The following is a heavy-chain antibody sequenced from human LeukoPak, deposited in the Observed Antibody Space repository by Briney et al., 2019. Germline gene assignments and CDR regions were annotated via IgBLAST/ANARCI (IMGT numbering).Heavy chain of an antibody. CDR3: ARGHPGSSWSGYFYYYYYMDV. V-gene: IGHV4-34*01. CDR2: INHSGST. D-gene: IGHD3-3*01. Sequence: SETLSLTCAVYGGSFSGYYWSWIRQPPGKGLEWIGEINHSGSTNYNPSPKSRVTISVDTSKNQFSLKLSSVTAADTAVYYCARGHPGSSWSGYFYYYYYMDVWGKGTTVTVSS. CDR1: GGSFSGYY. J-gene: IGHJ6*03.